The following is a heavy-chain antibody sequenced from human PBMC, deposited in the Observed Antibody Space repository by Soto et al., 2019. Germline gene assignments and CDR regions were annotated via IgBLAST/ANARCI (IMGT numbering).Heavy chain of an antibody. CDR1: GGTFSSYA. D-gene: IGHD3-22*01. CDR3: ARSYDRLTEFDY. J-gene: IGHJ4*02. V-gene: IGHV1-69*13. Sequence: ASVKVSCKASGGTFSSYAISWVRQAPGQGLEWMGGIIPIFGTANYAQKFQGRVTITADESTSTAYMELSSLRSEDTAVYYYARSYDRLTEFDYWGQGTLVTVSS. CDR2: IIPIFGTA.